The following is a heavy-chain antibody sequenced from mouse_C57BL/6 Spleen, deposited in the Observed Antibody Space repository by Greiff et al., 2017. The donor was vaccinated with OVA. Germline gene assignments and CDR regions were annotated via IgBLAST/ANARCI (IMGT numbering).Heavy chain of an antibody. CDR1: GYTFTSYW. D-gene: IGHD2-4*01. CDR2: IDPSDSYT. Sequence: VQLQQPGAELVMPGASVKLSCKASGYTFTSYWMHWVKQRPGQGLEWIGEIDPSDSYTNYNQKLKGKSTLTVDKSSSTAYMQLSSLTSEDSAVYYCARWGDYPFDYWGQGTTLTVSS. CDR3: ARWGDYPFDY. J-gene: IGHJ2*01. V-gene: IGHV1-69*01.